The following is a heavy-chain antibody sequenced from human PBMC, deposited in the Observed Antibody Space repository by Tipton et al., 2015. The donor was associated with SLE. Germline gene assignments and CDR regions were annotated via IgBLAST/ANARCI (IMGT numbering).Heavy chain of an antibody. CDR3: ARMFRAASGGFDY. CDR2: IFHTGST. CDR1: GYSISSGYY. V-gene: IGHV4-38-2*01. J-gene: IGHJ4*02. Sequence: LRLSCAVSGYSISSGYYWGWIRQPPGKGLEWIATIFHTGSTYYNPSLKSRVTISGDTSKNQFSLRVSSVIAADTAVDYCARMFRAASGGFDYWGQGTLVTVSS. D-gene: IGHD6-13*01.